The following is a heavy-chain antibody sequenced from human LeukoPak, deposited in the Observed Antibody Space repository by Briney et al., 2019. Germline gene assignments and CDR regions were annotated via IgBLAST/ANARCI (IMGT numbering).Heavy chain of an antibody. J-gene: IGHJ4*02. CDR2: IIPIFGTA. CDR1: GGTFSSYA. V-gene: IGHV1-69*13. D-gene: IGHD2-2*02. Sequence: ASVKVSCKASGGTFSSYAISWVRQAPGQGLEWMGGIIPIFGTANYAQKFQGRVTIAADESTSTAYMELSSLRSEDTAVYYCARWDCSSTSCYSNYWGQGTLVTVSS. CDR3: ARWDCSSTSCYSNY.